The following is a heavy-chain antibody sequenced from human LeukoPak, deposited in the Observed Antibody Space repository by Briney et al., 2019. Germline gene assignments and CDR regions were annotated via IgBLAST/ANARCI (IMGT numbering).Heavy chain of an antibody. V-gene: IGHV4-30-4*08. CDR2: IYYSGST. CDR1: GGSISSGDYY. Sequence: SETLSLTCTVSGGSISSGDYYWSWIRQPPGKGLEWIGYIYYSGSTYYNPSLKSRVTISVDTSKNQFSLKLSYVTAADTAVYYCARERYAASYNWFDPWGQGTLVTVSS. D-gene: IGHD6-25*01. CDR3: ARERYAASYNWFDP. J-gene: IGHJ5*02.